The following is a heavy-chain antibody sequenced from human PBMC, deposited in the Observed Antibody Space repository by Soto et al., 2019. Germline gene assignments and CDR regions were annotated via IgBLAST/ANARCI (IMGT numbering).Heavy chain of an antibody. CDR3: ASGPAGYCSATPCHWGPYLDS. CDR2: ISAYNGKT. CDR1: GYTFANYG. J-gene: IGHJ4*02. Sequence: QVQLVQSGAEVKKPGASVKVSCKASGYTFANYGISWGRQAPGQGLGRMGWISAYNGKTDYPQRLQGRVNLTTDTSTSTAYVEVRSLRSVDTATYSCASGPAGYCSATPCHWGPYLDSWGQGTLVTVSS. D-gene: IGHD2-15*01. V-gene: IGHV1-18*01.